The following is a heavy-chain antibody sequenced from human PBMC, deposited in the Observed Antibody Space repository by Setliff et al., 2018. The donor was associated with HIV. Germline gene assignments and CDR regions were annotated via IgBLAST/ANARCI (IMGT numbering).Heavy chain of an antibody. CDR2: INPNSGDT. CDR3: ARDLVVVAPYYCFDP. J-gene: IGHJ5*02. CDR1: GYTFTSYD. V-gene: IGHV1-8*02. Sequence: GASVKVSCKASGYTFTSYDINWVRQATGQGLEWMGWINPNSGDTRYAQRFQGRVTMTRDTSTNTAYMELNSLTSDDTAVYYCARDLVVVAPYYCFDPWGQGTLVTVSS. D-gene: IGHD2-15*01.